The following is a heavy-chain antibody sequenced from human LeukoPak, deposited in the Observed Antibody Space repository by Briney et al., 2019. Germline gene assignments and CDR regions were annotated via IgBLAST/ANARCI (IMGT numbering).Heavy chain of an antibody. V-gene: IGHV3-21*01. J-gene: IGHJ4*02. CDR1: GFTFSTYI. CDR3: ARGNIKFDY. Sequence: GGSLRLSCAASGFTFSTYIMNWDRQAPGKGLEWVSSISSSSDYIYYVDSVKGRFTISRDNAKNSLYLQMNSLRAEDTAVYYCARGNIKFDYWGQGTLATVSS. CDR2: ISSSSDYI.